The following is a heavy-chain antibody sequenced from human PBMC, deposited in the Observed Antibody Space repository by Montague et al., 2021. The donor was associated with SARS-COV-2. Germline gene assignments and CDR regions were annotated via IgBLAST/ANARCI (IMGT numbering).Heavy chain of an antibody. CDR1: GFSLSTVGVG. Sequence: PALVKPTQTLTLTCTFSGFSLSTVGVGVGWIRQPPGKVLEWLALIHWDDDDFYSPSLKSRLTITKDTSKKQVVLIMTNMDPVDTATYYCAHSQTKDSGSYVGAFDIWGQGTMVTVSS. CDR3: AHSQTKDSGSYVGAFDI. CDR2: IHWDDDD. V-gene: IGHV2-5*02. J-gene: IGHJ3*02. D-gene: IGHD1-26*01.